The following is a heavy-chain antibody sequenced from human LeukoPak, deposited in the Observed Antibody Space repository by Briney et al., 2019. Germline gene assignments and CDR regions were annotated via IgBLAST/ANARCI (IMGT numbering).Heavy chain of an antibody. Sequence: GGSLRLSCAPSGLTVSSNYMSWVRQAPGKGLEWVSVIYSGGSTYYADSVKGRFTISRDSSKNTLYLQMNSLRAEDTAVYYCARYKYDSSGYPYYFDYWGQGTLVTVSS. CDR1: GLTVSSNY. CDR2: IYSGGST. V-gene: IGHV3-53*01. J-gene: IGHJ4*02. CDR3: ARYKYDSSGYPYYFDY. D-gene: IGHD3-22*01.